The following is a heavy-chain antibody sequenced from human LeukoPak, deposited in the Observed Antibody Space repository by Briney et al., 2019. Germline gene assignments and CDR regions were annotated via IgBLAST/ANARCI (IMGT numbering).Heavy chain of an antibody. D-gene: IGHD6-6*01. CDR1: GYAFTGYY. Sequence: ASVKVSCKASGYAFTGYYMHWVRQAPGQGLEWMGWINPNSGGTNYAQKFQGRVTMTRDTSISTAYMELSSLRSEDTAVYYCARSLQRQLVRYYYYMDVWGKGTTVTVSS. CDR3: ARSLQRQLVRYYYYMDV. J-gene: IGHJ6*03. V-gene: IGHV1-2*02. CDR2: INPNSGGT.